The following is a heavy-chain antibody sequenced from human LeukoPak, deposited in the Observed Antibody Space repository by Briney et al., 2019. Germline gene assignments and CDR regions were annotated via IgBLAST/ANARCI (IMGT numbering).Heavy chain of an antibody. CDR2: IRGGGFSR. D-gene: IGHD2-15*01. V-gene: IGHV3-23*01. J-gene: IGHJ3*02. Sequence: GGSLRLSCVVSGFSLRTYAMSWVRQAPGKGLEWVTTIRGGGFSRYYADSVKGRVSISRDDSKNTVSLEVDNLGVEDTAIYYCAKHKGGGLGNDAFDMWGPGTMLSVSS. CDR3: AKHKGGGLGNDAFDM. CDR1: GFSLRTYA.